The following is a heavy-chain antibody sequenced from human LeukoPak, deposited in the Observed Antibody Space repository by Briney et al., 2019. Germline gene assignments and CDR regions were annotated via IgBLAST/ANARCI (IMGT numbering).Heavy chain of an antibody. CDR3: ARRLRTVYYYYGMDV. V-gene: IGHV1-18*04. D-gene: IGHD5-12*01. J-gene: IGHJ6*02. CDR1: GYTFTGYY. Sequence: ASVKVSCKASGYTFTGYYMHWVRQAPGQGLEWMGWISAYNGNTNYAQKLQGRVTMTTDTSTSTAYMELRSLRSDDTAVYYCARRLRTVYYYYGMDVWGQGTTVTVSS. CDR2: ISAYNGNT.